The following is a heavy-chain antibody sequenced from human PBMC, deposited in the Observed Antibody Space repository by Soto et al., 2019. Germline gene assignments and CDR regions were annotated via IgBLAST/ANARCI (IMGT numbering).Heavy chain of an antibody. CDR1: GFIFNNYG. V-gene: IGHV3-33*01. Sequence: QVQLVESGGGVVQPGRSRRLSCVASGFIFNNYGIHWVRQAPGQGLEWVAFIGYDGNNKYYAGSVKGRFTISRDNSRKTLYRKMNGGRAGDRAVFYCARGPGGGRVTLGGLIVTPLAQWGQGPLVTFSS. CDR2: IGYDGNNK. J-gene: IGHJ4*02. D-gene: IGHD3-16*01. CDR3: ARGPGGGRVTLGGLIVTPLAQ.